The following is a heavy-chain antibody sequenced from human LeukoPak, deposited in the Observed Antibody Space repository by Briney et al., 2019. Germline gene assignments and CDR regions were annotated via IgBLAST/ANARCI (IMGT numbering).Heavy chain of an antibody. CDR3: ARTTVTTDDAFDI. J-gene: IGHJ3*02. CDR1: GGFFSAYY. V-gene: IGHV4-34*01. D-gene: IGHD4-11*01. Sequence: SETLSLTCAVYGGFFSAYYWSWIRQPPGKGLEWIGEINHSGSTNYDPSLKSRVTISVDTSKNQFSLKLSSVTAADTAVYYSARTTVTTDDAFDIWGQGTMVTVSS. CDR2: INHSGST.